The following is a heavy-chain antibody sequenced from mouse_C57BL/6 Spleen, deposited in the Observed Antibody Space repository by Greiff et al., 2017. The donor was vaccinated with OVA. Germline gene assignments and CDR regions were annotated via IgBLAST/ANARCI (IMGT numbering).Heavy chain of an antibody. V-gene: IGHV5-4*01. Sequence: EVKVVESGGGLVKPGGSLKLSCAASGFTFSSYAMSWVRQTPEKRLEWVATISDGGSYTYYPDNVKGRFTISRDNAKNNLYLQMSHRKSEDTAMYYCARDVITTVPYFDYWGQGTTLTVSS. CDR3: ARDVITTVPYFDY. CDR1: GFTFSSYA. D-gene: IGHD1-1*01. J-gene: IGHJ2*01. CDR2: ISDGGSYT.